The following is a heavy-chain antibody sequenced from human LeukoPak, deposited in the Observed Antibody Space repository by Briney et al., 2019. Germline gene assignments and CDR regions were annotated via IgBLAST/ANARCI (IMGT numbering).Heavy chain of an antibody. Sequence: GGSLRLSCAASGVTLSSNYTSWVRQAPGEGLEWVSVIYSGGSTYYADSVKGRFTISRDNSKNTLYLQMNSLRAEDTAVYYCARPGRFSARSWYFFDYWGQGTLVTVSS. V-gene: IGHV3-66*01. CDR2: IYSGGST. CDR3: ARPGRFSARSWYFFDY. D-gene: IGHD2-15*01. J-gene: IGHJ4*02. CDR1: GVTLSSNY.